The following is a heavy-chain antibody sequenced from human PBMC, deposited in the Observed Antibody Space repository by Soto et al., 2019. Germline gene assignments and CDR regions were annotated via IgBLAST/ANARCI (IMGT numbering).Heavy chain of an antibody. V-gene: IGHV3-11*06. D-gene: IGHD2-15*01. CDR1: GFTFGDSY. J-gene: IGHJ5*02. CDR2: ISPGSRYP. CDR3: VRGGGGGLVDP. Sequence: GSLRLACAGSGFTFGDSYMSWIRQAPGKGLEWLSYISPGSRYPAYADSVKGRFTISRDNAKRSLYLQMMSLTAEDTAIYYCVRGGGGGLVDPWGQGTMVTVSS.